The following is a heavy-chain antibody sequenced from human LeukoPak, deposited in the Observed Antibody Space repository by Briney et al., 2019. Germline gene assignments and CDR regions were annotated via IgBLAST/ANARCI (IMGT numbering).Heavy chain of an antibody. CDR2: ISYDGSNK. J-gene: IGHJ4*02. CDR1: GFTFSSYA. D-gene: IGHD6-13*01. CDR3: ARYSSSWGLFDY. V-gene: IGHV3-30*04. Sequence: PGGSLRLSCAASGFTFSSYAMHWARQAPGKGLEWVAVISYDGSNKYYADSVKGRFTISRDNSKSTLYLQMNSLRAEDTAVYYCARYSSSWGLFDYWGQGTLVTVSS.